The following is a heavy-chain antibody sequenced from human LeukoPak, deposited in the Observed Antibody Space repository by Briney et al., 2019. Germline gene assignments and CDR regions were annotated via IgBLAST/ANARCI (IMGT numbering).Heavy chain of an antibody. Sequence: KPSETLSFTCSVSGGSISSYYWSWIRQPPGKGLEWIGYIHYSGGTNYNPSLKSRVTTSVDTSKNQFSLKLTSVTAADTAVYYCARVGSGNFDYWGQGTLVTVSS. J-gene: IGHJ4*02. CDR2: IHYSGGT. CDR1: GGSISSYY. CDR3: ARVGSGNFDY. V-gene: IGHV4-59*01. D-gene: IGHD1-1*01.